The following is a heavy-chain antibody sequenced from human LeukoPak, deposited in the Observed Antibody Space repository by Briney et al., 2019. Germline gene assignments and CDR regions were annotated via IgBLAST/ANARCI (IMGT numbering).Heavy chain of an antibody. Sequence: SETLSLTCTVSGGSISSYYWSWIRQPPGKGLEWIGYIYYSGSTNYNPSLKSRVTISVDTSKNQFSLKLSSVTAADTAVYYCARDGGTIAAAGTRFDPWGQGTLVTVSS. J-gene: IGHJ5*02. D-gene: IGHD6-13*01. CDR3: ARDGGTIAAAGTRFDP. CDR2: IYYSGST. V-gene: IGHV4-59*01. CDR1: GGSISSYY.